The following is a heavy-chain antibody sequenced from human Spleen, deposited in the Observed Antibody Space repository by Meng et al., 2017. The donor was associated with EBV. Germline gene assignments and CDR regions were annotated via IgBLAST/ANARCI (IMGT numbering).Heavy chain of an antibody. CDR2: TYYRSEWYH. D-gene: IGHD6-19*01. J-gene: IGHJ4*02. CDR1: GDSVSSNSVV. CDR3: ATSGWSDYYDS. V-gene: IGHV6-1*01. Sequence: QAQLPPSGPGLVKVSQTLSLTCDISGDSVSSNSVVWTWIRQSPWRGLEWLGRTYYRSEWYHDYAGSVKSRITINPDTSKNQFSLQLDSVTPEDTAVYYCATSGWSDYYDSWGQGTLVTVSS.